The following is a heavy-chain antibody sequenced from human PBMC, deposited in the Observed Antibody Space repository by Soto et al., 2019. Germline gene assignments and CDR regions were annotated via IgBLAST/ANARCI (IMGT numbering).Heavy chain of an antibody. V-gene: IGHV4-34*01. CDR3: ARVSPQIVVVVAATPCYFDY. Sequence: QVQLQQWGAGLLKPSETLSLTCAVYGGSFSGYYWSWIRQPPGKGLEWIGEINHSGSTNYNPSLKSRVTISVDTSKNQCPLKLSSGTAADTAVYYCARVSPQIVVVVAATPCYFDYWGQGTLVTVSS. D-gene: IGHD2-15*01. J-gene: IGHJ4*02. CDR2: INHSGST. CDR1: GGSFSGYY.